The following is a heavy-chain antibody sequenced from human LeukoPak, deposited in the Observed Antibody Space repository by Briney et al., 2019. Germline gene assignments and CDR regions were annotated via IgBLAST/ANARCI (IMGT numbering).Heavy chain of an antibody. CDR1: GGSFSGYY. V-gene: IGHV4-34*01. J-gene: IGHJ4*02. D-gene: IGHD2-15*01. Sequence: SETLSLTCAVYGGSFSGYYRSWIRQPPGRGLEWIGEINHSGGTNYNPSLKSRVTISVDTSKNQFSLKLSSVTAADTAVYYCARGPYRLGYCSGGSCYYFDYWGQGTLVTVSS. CDR3: ARGPYRLGYCSGGSCYYFDY. CDR2: INHSGGT.